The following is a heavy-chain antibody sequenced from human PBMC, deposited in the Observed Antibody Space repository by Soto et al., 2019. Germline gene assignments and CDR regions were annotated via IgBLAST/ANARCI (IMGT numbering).Heavy chain of an antibody. J-gene: IGHJ5*02. CDR1: GGTFSSYA. Sequence: ASVKVSCKASGGTFSSYAISWVRQAPGQGLEWMGGIIPIFGTANYAQKFQGRVTITADESTSTAYMELSSLRSEDTAVYYCARGLGAGNTGIAVAGTWGQGTLVTVSS. V-gene: IGHV1-69*13. D-gene: IGHD6-19*01. CDR2: IIPIFGTA. CDR3: ARGLGAGNTGIAVAGT.